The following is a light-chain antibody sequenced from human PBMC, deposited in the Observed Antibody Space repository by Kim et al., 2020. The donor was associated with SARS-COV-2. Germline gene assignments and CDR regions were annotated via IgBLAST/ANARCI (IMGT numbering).Light chain of an antibody. CDR3: QEYKSNSWT. V-gene: IGKV1-5*01. J-gene: IGKJ1*01. CDR2: DAS. CDR1: QSIRIW. Sequence: DIQMTQSPSTLSASVGDRVTITCRASQSIRIWLAWYQQKPGKAPNLLIYDASILESGVPSRFSGSGSGTEFTLTISSLQPDDFATYYCQEYKSNSWTFGQGTKVDIK.